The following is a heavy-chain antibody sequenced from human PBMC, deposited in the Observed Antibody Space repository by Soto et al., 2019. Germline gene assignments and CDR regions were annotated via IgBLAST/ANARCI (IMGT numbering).Heavy chain of an antibody. Sequence: PSETLSLTCTVSGGSISSSSYYWGWIRQPPGQGLEWIGSIYYSGSTYYNPSLKSRVTISVDTSKNQFSLKLSSVTAADTAVYYCARQAAGSIYYYYYYGMDVWGQGTTVTVSS. CDR2: IYYSGST. J-gene: IGHJ6*02. CDR1: GGSISSSSYY. D-gene: IGHD6-13*01. V-gene: IGHV4-39*01. CDR3: ARQAAGSIYYYYYYGMDV.